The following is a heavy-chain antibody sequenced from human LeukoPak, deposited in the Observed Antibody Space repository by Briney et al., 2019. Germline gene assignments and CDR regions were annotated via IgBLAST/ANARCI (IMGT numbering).Heavy chain of an antibody. D-gene: IGHD2-15*01. CDR2: TSGSGGST. V-gene: IGHV3-23*01. Sequence: PGGSLRLSCAAPAFTFSSYAMSWVRQAPGKGLEWVSGTSGSGGSTYYAGSVKGRFTISRDNSKNTLYLQMNSLRVEDTAVYYCAKNGGSQCYSHLDSWGQGTLVTVSS. J-gene: IGHJ4*02. CDR3: AKNGGSQCYSHLDS. CDR1: AFTFSSYA.